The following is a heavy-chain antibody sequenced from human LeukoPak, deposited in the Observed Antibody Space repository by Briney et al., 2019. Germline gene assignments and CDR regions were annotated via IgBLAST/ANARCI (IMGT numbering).Heavy chain of an antibody. V-gene: IGHV1-69*13. J-gene: IGHJ4*02. D-gene: IGHD1-26*01. Sequence: GASVKVSCKVSGGTFSRYAISGLRQAPGQGLAWMGGYIPMFGTANYAQNFQNRVTITAVGSTSTFSTEVSSLSTAEESMDFCAVASSKWELSFWGQGTLVTVSS. CDR3: AVASSKWELSF. CDR2: YIPMFGTA. CDR1: GGTFSRYA.